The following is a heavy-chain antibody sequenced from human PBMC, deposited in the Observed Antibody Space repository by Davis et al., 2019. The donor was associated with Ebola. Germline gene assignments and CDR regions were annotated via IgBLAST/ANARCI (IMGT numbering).Heavy chain of an antibody. CDR1: GGSISSSNW. D-gene: IGHD1-26*01. Sequence: MPSETLSLTCAVSGGSISSSNWWSWVRQPPGKGLAWIGELYHSGSTNYNPSLKSRVTISVDKSKNQFSLKLSSVTAADTAVYYCARGGGSYSYGTDVWGQGTTVTVSS. CDR2: LYHSGST. V-gene: IGHV4-4*02. J-gene: IGHJ6*02. CDR3: ARGGGSYSYGTDV.